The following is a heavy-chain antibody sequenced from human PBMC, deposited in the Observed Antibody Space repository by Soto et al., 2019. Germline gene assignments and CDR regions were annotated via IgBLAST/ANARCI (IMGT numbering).Heavy chain of an antibody. CDR1: GGSIDPYY. CDR2: IFYRGRT. J-gene: IGHJ4*02. Sequence: KASETLSLTCTVSGGSIDPYYWSWIRQPPGKGLEWIGFIFYRGRTNYNPSLKSRVTISLDTSKSQFSLRLSSVTAADTAVYFCARALDSSAAPFDYWGQGTLVTVSS. CDR3: ARALDSSAAPFDY. D-gene: IGHD2-2*01. V-gene: IGHV4-59*01.